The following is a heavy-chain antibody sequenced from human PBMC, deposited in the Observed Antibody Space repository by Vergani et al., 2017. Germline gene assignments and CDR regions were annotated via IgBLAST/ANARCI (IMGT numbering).Heavy chain of an antibody. CDR2: IKQDGSEK. Sequence: EVQLVESGGGLVKPGGSLRLSCAASGFTFSSYWMSWVRQAPGKWLEWVANIKQDGSEKYYVDSVKGRFTISRDNAKNSLYLQMNSLRAEDTAVYYCAGWYSSGWSPLGYFDLWGRGTLVTVSS. CDR1: GFTFSSYW. CDR3: AGWYSSGWSPLGYFDL. J-gene: IGHJ2*01. D-gene: IGHD6-19*01. V-gene: IGHV3-7*03.